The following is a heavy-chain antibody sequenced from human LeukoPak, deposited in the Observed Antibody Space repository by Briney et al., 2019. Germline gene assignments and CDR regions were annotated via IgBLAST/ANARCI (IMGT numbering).Heavy chain of an antibody. D-gene: IGHD1-1*01. J-gene: IGHJ4*02. Sequence: PGGSLRLSCAASGFTFSSYGMHWVRQAPGKGLEWVAVISYDGSNKYYSDSVKGRLTISRDNSKNALYMQMNSLRSQDTGVYFCARLSAGGTLHFDHWGQGTLVTVSS. CDR2: ISYDGSNK. V-gene: IGHV3-30*03. CDR3: ARLSAGGTLHFDH. CDR1: GFTFSSYG.